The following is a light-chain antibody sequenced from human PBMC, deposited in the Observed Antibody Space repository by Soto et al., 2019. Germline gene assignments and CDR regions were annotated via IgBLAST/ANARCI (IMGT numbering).Light chain of an antibody. V-gene: IGLV2-8*01. CDR1: SSDVGGYNY. Sequence: QSVLTQPPSASGSPGQSVAISCTGTSSDVGGYNYVSWYQQHPGKAPKLMIYINDQRPSGVPDRLSGSKSGTSASLAISGLQPEDEADYYCAAWDDSLNALFGTGTKVTVL. CDR3: AAWDDSLNAL. CDR2: IND. J-gene: IGLJ1*01.